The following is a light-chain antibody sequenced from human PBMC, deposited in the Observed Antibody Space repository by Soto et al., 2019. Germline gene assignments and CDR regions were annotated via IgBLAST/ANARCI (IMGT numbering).Light chain of an antibody. CDR2: KAS. Sequence: DIQMTQSPSTLSASVGDRVTIPCRASQSISSWLAWYQQRPGKAPKLLIYKASNLESGVPSRFSGSGSGTEFTLTISSLQPDDFGRYYCQQYNSYPLTFGGGTKVDI. J-gene: IGKJ4*01. CDR3: QQYNSYPLT. V-gene: IGKV1-5*03. CDR1: QSISSW.